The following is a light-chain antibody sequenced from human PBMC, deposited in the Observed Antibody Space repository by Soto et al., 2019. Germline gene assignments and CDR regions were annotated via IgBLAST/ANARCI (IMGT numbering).Light chain of an antibody. J-gene: IGKJ4*01. CDR2: GAS. CDR1: QSISSSY. Sequence: EIVLTQSPGTLPLSPGERATLSCRASQSISSSYLAWYQQKPGLAPRLLIYGASSRATGIPDRFSGSGSGTDFTLTISRLEPEDSAVYYCQQYGSSVTFSGGTKVDIK. V-gene: IGKV3-20*01. CDR3: QQYGSSVT.